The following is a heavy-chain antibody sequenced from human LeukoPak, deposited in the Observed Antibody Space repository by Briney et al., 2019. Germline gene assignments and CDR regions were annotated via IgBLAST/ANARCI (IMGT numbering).Heavy chain of an antibody. D-gene: IGHD3-22*01. J-gene: IGHJ3*02. Sequence: SETLSLTCTVSGGSISSYYWSWIRQPPGKGLEWIGYIYYSGSTYYNPSLKSRVTMSVDTSKNQFSLKLSSVTAADTAVYYCACLTTADAFDIWGQGTMVTVSS. CDR2: IYYSGST. CDR1: GGSISSYY. CDR3: ACLTTADAFDI. V-gene: IGHV4-59*01.